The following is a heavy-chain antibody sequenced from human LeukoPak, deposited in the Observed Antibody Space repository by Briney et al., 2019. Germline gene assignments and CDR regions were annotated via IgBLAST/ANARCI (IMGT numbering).Heavy chain of an antibody. CDR2: ISYDGSNK. Sequence: GWSLRLSCAASGFTFSSYGMHWVRQAPGKGLEGVAVISYDGSNKYYADSVKGRFTISRDNSKNTLYLQMNSLRAEDTAVYYCAKDRSFEGYCSSTSCYLGFDYWGQGTLVTVSS. CDR3: AKDRSFEGYCSSTSCYLGFDY. D-gene: IGHD2-2*01. CDR1: GFTFSSYG. V-gene: IGHV3-30*18. J-gene: IGHJ4*02.